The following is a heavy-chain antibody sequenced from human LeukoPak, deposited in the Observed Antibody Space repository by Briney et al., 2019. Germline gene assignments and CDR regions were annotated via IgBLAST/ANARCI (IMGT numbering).Heavy chain of an antibody. CDR2: INHSGST. V-gene: IGHV4-34*01. Sequence: SETLSLTCAVYGGSFSGYYWSWIRQPPGKGLEGIGEINHSGSTNYNPSLKSRVTISVDTSKNQFSLKLSSVTAADTAVYYCARGLQLLGYCSSTSCYAGNYWGQGTLVTVSS. CDR1: GGSFSGYY. D-gene: IGHD2-2*01. CDR3: ARGLQLLGYCSSTSCYAGNY. J-gene: IGHJ4*02.